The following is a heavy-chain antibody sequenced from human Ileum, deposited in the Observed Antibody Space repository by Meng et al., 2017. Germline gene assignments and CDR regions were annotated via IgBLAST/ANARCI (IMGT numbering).Heavy chain of an antibody. CDR3: AKDPNGDYLGAFDF. D-gene: IGHD4-17*01. Sequence: GESLKISCAGSGFTFSSYAMIWSRQAPGKGLEWVSSIKGSGGATHYAESVKGRFSISRDNSKNILYLQMNSLRDEDTAVYYCAKDPNGDYLGAFDFWGQGTMVTVSS. CDR1: GFTFSSYA. J-gene: IGHJ3*01. CDR2: IKGSGGAT. V-gene: IGHV3-23*01.